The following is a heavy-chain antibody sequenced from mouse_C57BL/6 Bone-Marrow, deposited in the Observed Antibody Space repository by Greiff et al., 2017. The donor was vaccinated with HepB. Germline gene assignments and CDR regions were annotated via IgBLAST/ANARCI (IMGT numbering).Heavy chain of an antibody. CDR3: ARYDSNYFGY. D-gene: IGHD3-2*01. J-gene: IGHJ2*01. Sequence: EVMLVESGGGLVQPGGSLSLSCAASGFTFTDYYMSWVRQTPGKALEWLGFIRNKANGYTTDYSASVKGRFTISRDNSQSILYLHMNALRAEDSATYYCARYDSNYFGYWGQGTTLTVSS. CDR1: GFTFTDYY. V-gene: IGHV7-3*01. CDR2: IRNKANGYTT.